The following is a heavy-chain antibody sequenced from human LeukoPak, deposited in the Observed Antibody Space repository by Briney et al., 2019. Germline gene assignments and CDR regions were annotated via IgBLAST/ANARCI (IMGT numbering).Heavy chain of an antibody. Sequence: PGGSLRLSCAASGFTFSSYWMTWVRQAPGKGLEWVANIQQDGSERYYVDSVKGRFTISRDNAKNSLYLQMNSLRAEDTAVYYCARENARRKYYYDSSGYLPDWGQGTLVTVSS. V-gene: IGHV3-7*01. CDR2: IQQDGSER. CDR3: ARENARRKYYYDSSGYLPD. CDR1: GFTFSSYW. D-gene: IGHD3-22*01. J-gene: IGHJ4*02.